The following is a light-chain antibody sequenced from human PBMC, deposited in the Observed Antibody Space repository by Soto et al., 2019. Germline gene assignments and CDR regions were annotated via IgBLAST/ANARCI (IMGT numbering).Light chain of an antibody. CDR3: CSYAGNYSPV. CDR1: SSVVANSNL. Sequence: QSALTQPASVSGSPGQSITISCTGTSSVVANSNLVSWYQQHPGKAPKFVIYEASKRPSGVSNRFSGSKSGNTASLTISGLQAEDEADYYCCSYAGNYSPVFGTGTKVTVL. J-gene: IGLJ1*01. CDR2: EAS. V-gene: IGLV2-23*01.